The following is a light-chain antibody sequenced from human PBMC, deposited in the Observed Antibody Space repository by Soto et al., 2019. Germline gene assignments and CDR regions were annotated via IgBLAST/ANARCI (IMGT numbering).Light chain of an antibody. CDR2: WAS. CDR3: QQYYDTPRT. CDR1: QSVFYSGDNKNY. Sequence: DFVMTQSPDSLAVSLGERATINCKSSQSVFYSGDNKNYLAWYQQKAGQPPKLLISWASTREYGVPDRCSGSGSGTYFTLTISSLQAEDVAVYYCQQYYDTPRTFGQGTKVEIK. J-gene: IGKJ1*01. V-gene: IGKV4-1*01.